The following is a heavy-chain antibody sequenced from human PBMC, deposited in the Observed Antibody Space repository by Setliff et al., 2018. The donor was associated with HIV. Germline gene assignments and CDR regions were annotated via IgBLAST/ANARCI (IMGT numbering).Heavy chain of an antibody. CDR2: IHNDGRTT. D-gene: IGHD3-22*01. CDR1: GFTFSTYM. V-gene: IGHV3-74*01. Sequence: PGGSLRLSCAASGFTFSTYMMHWVRQAPGQGLVWVSRIHNDGRTTLYADSVKGRFTISRDSSKSTVYLQMSSLRVEDTAVYYCARGLRIGPYYYDNSAYSHFDYWGQGTLVTVSS. J-gene: IGHJ4*02. CDR3: ARGLRIGPYYYDNSAYSHFDY.